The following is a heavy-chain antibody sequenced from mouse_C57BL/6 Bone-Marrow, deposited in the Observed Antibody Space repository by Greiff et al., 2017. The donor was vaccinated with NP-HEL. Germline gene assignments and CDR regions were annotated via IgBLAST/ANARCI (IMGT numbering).Heavy chain of an antibody. V-gene: IGHV1-69*01. CDR3: AREDYGSSNGY. D-gene: IGHD1-1*01. Sequence: QVQLQQPGAELVMPGASVKLSCKASGYTFTSYWMHWVKQRPGQGLEWIGEIDPSDSYTNYNQKFKGKSTLTVDKSSRTAYLQLRRLTPYDSPVFYCAREDYGSSNGYWGEGNTLTGTS. CDR2: IDPSDSYT. CDR1: GYTFTSYW. J-gene: IGHJ2*01.